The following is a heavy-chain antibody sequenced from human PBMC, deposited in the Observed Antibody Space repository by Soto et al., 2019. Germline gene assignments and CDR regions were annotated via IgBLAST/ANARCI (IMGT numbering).Heavy chain of an antibody. CDR2: IYHSGST. J-gene: IGHJ3*02. Sequence: QVQLQESGPGLVKPSGTLSLTCAVSSGSISSSNWWSWVRQPPGKGLEWIGEIYHSGSTNYNPSLKSRVTISVDKSKNQFSLKLSSVTAADTAVYYCARGKLRLGGVPQGAFDIWGQGTMVTVSS. D-gene: IGHD3-16*01. CDR3: ARGKLRLGGVPQGAFDI. V-gene: IGHV4-4*02. CDR1: SGSISSSNW.